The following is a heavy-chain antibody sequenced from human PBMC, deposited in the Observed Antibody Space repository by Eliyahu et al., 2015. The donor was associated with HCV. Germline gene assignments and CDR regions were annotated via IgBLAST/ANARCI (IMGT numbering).Heavy chain of an antibody. D-gene: IGHD1-26*01. CDR3: AKGSRELMVRDVFDY. Sequence: EVQLVESGGGLVQPGGSLRLSCAASGFTFSXYAMXXVRQAXGKGLEXVSAISGSGGSTYYADSVKGRFTISRDNSKNTLYLQMNSLRAEDTAVYYCAKGSRELMVRDVFDYWGQGTLVTVSS. V-gene: IGHV3-23*04. CDR1: GFTFSXYA. CDR2: ISGSGGST. J-gene: IGHJ4*02.